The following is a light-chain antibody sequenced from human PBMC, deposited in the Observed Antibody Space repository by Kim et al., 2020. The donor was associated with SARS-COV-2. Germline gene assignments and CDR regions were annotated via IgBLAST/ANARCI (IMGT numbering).Light chain of an antibody. V-gene: IGKV3-20*01. Sequence: SPGEGAPLSCRASLSVWRNSIAWYQQNVGPPPSLLIFVASTSATGTPDRFSATGSGTALTLTVSILEPEVFAVYYCHHYSGPPWAFGQGPKVVIK. CDR3: HHYSGPPWA. CDR2: VAS. J-gene: IGKJ1*01. CDR1: LSVWRNS.